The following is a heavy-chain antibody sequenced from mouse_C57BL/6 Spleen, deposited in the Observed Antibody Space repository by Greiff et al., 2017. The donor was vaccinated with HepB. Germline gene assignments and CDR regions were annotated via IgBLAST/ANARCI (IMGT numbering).Heavy chain of an antibody. V-gene: IGHV1-82*01. CDR2: IYPGDGDT. D-gene: IGHD6-5*01. CDR1: GYAFSSSW. Sequence: VQLHQSGPELVKPGASVKISCKASGYAFSSSWMNWVKQRPGKGLEWIGRIYPGDGDTNYNGKFKGKATLTADKPSSTAYMQLSSLTSEDSAVYFCARSPLQPIDYWGQGTTLTLSS. J-gene: IGHJ2*01. CDR3: ARSPLQPIDY.